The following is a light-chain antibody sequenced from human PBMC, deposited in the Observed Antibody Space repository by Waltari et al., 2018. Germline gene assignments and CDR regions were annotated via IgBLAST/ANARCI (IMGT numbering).Light chain of an antibody. Sequence: QSALTQPPSASGSPGQSVTISCTGTRSDVGGYTSLSLYQQHPANAPQLMIYEVSERPSGVPDRFSGSKSGNTASLTVSGLQAEDEADYYCSSHGGSNNFYVFGSGTKVTVL. CDR1: RSDVGGYTS. J-gene: IGLJ1*01. CDR3: SSHGGSNNFYV. CDR2: EVS. V-gene: IGLV2-8*01.